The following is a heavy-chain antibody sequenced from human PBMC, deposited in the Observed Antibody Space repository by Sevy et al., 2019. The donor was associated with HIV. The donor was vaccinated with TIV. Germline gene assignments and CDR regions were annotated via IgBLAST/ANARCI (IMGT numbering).Heavy chain of an antibody. J-gene: IGHJ6*02. V-gene: IGHV4-59*01. CDR3: ARGGAAVGLEGYYYYGMDV. CDR1: GGSISSYY. CDR2: IYYSGST. Sequence: SETLSLTCTVSGGSISSYYWSWIRQPPGKGLEWNGYIYYSGSTNYNPSLKSRVTISVDTSKNQFSLKLSSVTAADTAVYYCARGGAAVGLEGYYYYGMDVWGQGTTVTVSS. D-gene: IGHD6-13*01.